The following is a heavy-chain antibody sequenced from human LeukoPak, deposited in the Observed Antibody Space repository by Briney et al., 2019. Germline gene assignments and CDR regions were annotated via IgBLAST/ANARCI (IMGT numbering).Heavy chain of an antibody. Sequence: ASVKVSCKASGYTFTSYAMNWVRQAPGQGLEWMGWINTNTGNPTYAQGFTGRFVFSLDTSVSTAYLQISSLKAEDTAVYYCAREVKVRGSVEFDPWGQGTLVTVSS. CDR3: AREVKVRGSVEFDP. J-gene: IGHJ5*02. CDR2: INTNTGNP. V-gene: IGHV7-4-1*02. D-gene: IGHD3-10*01. CDR1: GYTFTSYA.